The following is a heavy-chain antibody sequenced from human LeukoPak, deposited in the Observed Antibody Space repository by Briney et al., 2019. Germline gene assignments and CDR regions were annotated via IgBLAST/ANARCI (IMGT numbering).Heavy chain of an antibody. CDR3: AKDRVVVVPAAIFDY. V-gene: IGHV3-23*01. Sequence: GGSLRLSCAASGFSFSSYAMSWVRQAPGKGLEWVSIISETGDKTYYADSVEGRFTISRDNSKNTLYLQMNSLRAEDTAVYYCAKDRVVVVPAAIFDYWGQGTLVTVSS. CDR1: GFSFSSYA. D-gene: IGHD2-2*02. J-gene: IGHJ4*02. CDR2: ISETGDKT.